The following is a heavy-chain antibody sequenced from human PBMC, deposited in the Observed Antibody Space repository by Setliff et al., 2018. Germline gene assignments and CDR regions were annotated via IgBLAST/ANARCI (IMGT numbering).Heavy chain of an antibody. CDR2: IYYSGST. D-gene: IGHD6-19*01. CDR1: GGSISSSSYY. V-gene: IGHV4-39*01. CDR3: ARSAEKYSSGWYQGFDY. Sequence: SETLSLTCTVSGGSISSSSYYWGWIRRPPGKGLEWIGSIYYSGSTYYTPSLKSRVTISVDTSKNQFTLKRSSVPAADTAVYYGARSAEKYSSGWYQGFDYWGQGPLVTVSS. J-gene: IGHJ4*02.